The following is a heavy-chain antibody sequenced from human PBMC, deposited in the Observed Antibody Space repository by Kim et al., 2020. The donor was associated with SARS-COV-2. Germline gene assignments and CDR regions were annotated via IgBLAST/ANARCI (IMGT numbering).Heavy chain of an antibody. J-gene: IGHJ4*02. CDR2: INTNTGNP. CDR3: ARDLSEAYYDILTGFDY. V-gene: IGHV7-4-1*02. D-gene: IGHD3-9*01. CDR1: GYTFTSYA. Sequence: ASVKVSCKASGYTFTSYAMNWVRQAPGQGLEWMGWINTNTGNPTYAQGFTGRFVFSLDTSVSTAYLQINSLKAEDTAVYYCARDLSEAYYDILTGFDYWGQGTLVTVSS.